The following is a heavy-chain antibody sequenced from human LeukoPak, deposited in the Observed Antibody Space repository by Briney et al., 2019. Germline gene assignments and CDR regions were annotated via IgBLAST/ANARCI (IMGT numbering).Heavy chain of an antibody. J-gene: IGHJ4*02. CDR1: GGSITTSSYY. D-gene: IGHD4-17*01. CDR3: ARLSTVTTSFDY. V-gene: IGHV4-39*07. Sequence: SETLSLTCTVSGGSITTSSYYWGWIRQPPGKGLEWIGSVYYSGSTYYNQSPKSRVTISVDTSKNQFSLKLSSVTAADTAVYYCARLSTVTTSFDYWGQGTLVTVSS. CDR2: VYYSGST.